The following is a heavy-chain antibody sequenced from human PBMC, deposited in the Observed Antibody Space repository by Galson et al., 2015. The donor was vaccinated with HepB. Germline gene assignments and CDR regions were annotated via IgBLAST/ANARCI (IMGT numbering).Heavy chain of an antibody. V-gene: IGHV2-5*02. D-gene: IGHD3-10*01. CDR2: IYWDDDK. CDR3: ARALRGDWFDP. J-gene: IGHJ5*02. CDR1: GFSLSTSGVG. Sequence: PALVKPTQTLTLTCTFSGFSLSTSGVGVGWIRQPPGKALEWLALIYWDDDKRYSPSLKSRLTITKDTSKNQVVLTMTNMDPVDTATYYCARALRGDWFDPWGQGTLVTVSS.